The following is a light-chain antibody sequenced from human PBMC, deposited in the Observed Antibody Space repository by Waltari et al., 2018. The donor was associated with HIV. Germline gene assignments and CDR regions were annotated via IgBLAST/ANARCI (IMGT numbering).Light chain of an antibody. CDR3: AAWDDSLRGSYV. V-gene: IGLV1-47*01. Sequence: QSVLTQPPSASGTPGQRVTISCSGSSFNIGRNFVSWYQQLPGTAPNVLIFRDNQQPSGVPDRFSGSKSGASASLAISGLRSEDEADYYCAAWDDSLRGSYVFGPGTKVTVL. J-gene: IGLJ1*01. CDR2: RDN. CDR1: SFNIGRNF.